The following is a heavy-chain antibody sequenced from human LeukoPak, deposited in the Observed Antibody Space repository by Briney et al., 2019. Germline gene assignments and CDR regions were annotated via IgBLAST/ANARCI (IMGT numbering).Heavy chain of an antibody. CDR2: IYYSGST. V-gene: IGHV4-59*01. CDR3: ARFGGVEQPRFDP. D-gene: IGHD3-10*01. J-gene: IGHJ5*02. CDR1: GGSISSYY. Sequence: RPSETLSLTCTVSGGSISSYYWSWIRQPPGKGLEWIGYIYYSGSTNYNPSLKSRVTISVDTSKNQFSLKLSSVTAADTAVYYCARFGGVEQPRFDPWGQGTLSPSPQ.